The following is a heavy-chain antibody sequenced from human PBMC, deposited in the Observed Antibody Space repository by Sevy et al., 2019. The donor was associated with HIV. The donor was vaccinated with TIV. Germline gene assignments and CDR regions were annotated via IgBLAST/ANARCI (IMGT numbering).Heavy chain of an antibody. D-gene: IGHD2-21*02. CDR2: INYSGST. CDR1: GGSISGYY. J-gene: IGHJ4*02. Sequence: SETLSLTCSVSGGSISGYYWSWIRQPPGKGLEWIGYINYSGSTNYNPSLKSRVTISVDTSKNQFSLMLSSVTAADTAVYYCARVAYCGGDCYPFDYWGQGTLVTVSS. CDR3: ARVAYCGGDCYPFDY. V-gene: IGHV4-59*01.